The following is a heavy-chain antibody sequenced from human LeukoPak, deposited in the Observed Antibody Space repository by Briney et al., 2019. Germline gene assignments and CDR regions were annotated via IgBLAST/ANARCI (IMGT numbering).Heavy chain of an antibody. V-gene: IGHV3-30*03. CDR1: GFTFSSYG. D-gene: IGHD1-26*01. CDR3: GAAYSGSSPFDY. Sequence: GGSLRLSCAASGFTFSSYGMHWVRQAPGKGLEWVALISYDGSNKYYADSVKGRFTISRDNAKNSLFLQMNSLRAEDTAVYYCGAAYSGSSPFDYWGQGTLVTVSS. CDR2: ISYDGSNK. J-gene: IGHJ4*02.